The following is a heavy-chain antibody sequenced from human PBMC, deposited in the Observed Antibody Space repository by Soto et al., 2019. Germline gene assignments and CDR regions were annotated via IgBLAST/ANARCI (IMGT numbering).Heavy chain of an antibody. V-gene: IGHV4-59*01. CDR2: MYNTGST. CDR1: GGSISSYY. D-gene: IGHD2-21*02. J-gene: IGHJ6*02. CDR3: ARDLWGYCGADCYPLDV. Sequence: LSLTCTVSGGSISSYYWSWIRQPPGKGLEWIGYMYNTGSTIYNPSLKSRVTISVDTSKNQFSLKLDSATAADTAVYYCARDLWGYCGADCYPLDVWGQGTTVTVSS.